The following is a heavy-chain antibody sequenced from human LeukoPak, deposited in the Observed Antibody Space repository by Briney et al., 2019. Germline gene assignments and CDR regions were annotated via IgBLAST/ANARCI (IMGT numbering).Heavy chain of an antibody. Sequence: SETLSLTCVLYGGSSSGYYWSWIRQPPGKGLEWIGEINHSGSTNYNPSLKSRVTISVDTSKNQFSLKLSSVTAADTAVYYCARDDALTNWGQGTLVTVSS. V-gene: IGHV4-34*01. CDR3: ARDDALTN. CDR1: GGSSSGYY. CDR2: INHSGST. J-gene: IGHJ4*02. D-gene: IGHD1/OR15-1a*01.